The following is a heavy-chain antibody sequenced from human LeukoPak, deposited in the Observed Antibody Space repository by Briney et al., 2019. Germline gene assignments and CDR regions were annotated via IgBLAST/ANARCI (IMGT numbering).Heavy chain of an antibody. J-gene: IGHJ4*02. V-gene: IGHV1-2*02. Sequence: ASVKVSCKASGYAFTGYYMHWVRQAPGQGLEWMGWINPNSGGTNYAQKFQGRVTMTRDTSISTAYMELSRLRSDDTAVYYCARGIGSVSTLIVGATKGVDYWGQGTLVTVSS. CDR2: INPNSGGT. CDR3: ARGIGSVSTLIVGATKGVDY. CDR1: GYAFTGYY. D-gene: IGHD1-26*01.